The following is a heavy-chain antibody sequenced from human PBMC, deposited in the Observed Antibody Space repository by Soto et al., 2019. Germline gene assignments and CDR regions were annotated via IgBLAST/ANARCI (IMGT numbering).Heavy chain of an antibody. CDR2: ISGSGGST. J-gene: IGHJ6*02. D-gene: IGHD1-26*01. V-gene: IGHV3-23*01. CDR3: AKASGSRHFYGMDV. Sequence: GGSLRLSCAASGFTLSSYAMNWVRQAPGKGLEWVSGISGSGGSTYYADSVKGRFTISRDNSKNTLYLQMNSLRAEDTAVYYCAKASGSRHFYGMDVWGQGTTVTVSS. CDR1: GFTLSSYA.